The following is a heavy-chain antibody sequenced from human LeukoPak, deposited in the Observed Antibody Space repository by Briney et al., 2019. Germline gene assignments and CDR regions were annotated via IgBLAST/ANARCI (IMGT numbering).Heavy chain of an antibody. V-gene: IGHV5-51*01. Sequence: GESLKISCKGSGYSFTSYWIGWVRQMPGKGLEWMGIIYPGDSDTRYSPSFQGQVTISADKSISTAYLQWSSLKASDTAMYYCARLSGSYLLGDYFDYWGQGTLVTVSS. D-gene: IGHD1-26*01. J-gene: IGHJ4*02. CDR1: GYSFTSYW. CDR2: IYPGDSDT. CDR3: ARLSGSYLLGDYFDY.